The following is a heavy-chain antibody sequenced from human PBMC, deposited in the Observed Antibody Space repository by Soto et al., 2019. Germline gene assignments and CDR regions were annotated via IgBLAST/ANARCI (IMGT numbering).Heavy chain of an antibody. Sequence: QVQLHQWGAGLLEPSETLSLTCAVYGGSFSGYYWSWIRQPPGKGLEWIGEINHSGSTNYNPSLKSRFSISIDTSKTQFSLKLSSVTAADTAVYYCARYLRYFDLWGRGTLVTVSS. CDR1: GGSFSGYY. V-gene: IGHV4-34*01. D-gene: IGHD5-12*01. CDR3: ARYLRYFDL. J-gene: IGHJ2*01. CDR2: INHSGST.